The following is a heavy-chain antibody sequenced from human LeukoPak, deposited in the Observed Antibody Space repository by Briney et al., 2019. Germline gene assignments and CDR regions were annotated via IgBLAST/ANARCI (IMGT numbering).Heavy chain of an antibody. V-gene: IGHV3-21*01. J-gene: IGHJ3*02. CDR2: ISISSSYI. Sequence: PGGSLRLSCAASGFTFSRYSMNWVRQAPGKGLEWVSSISISSSYIYYADSVKGRFTMSRDNAKNSLYLQVNSLRAEDTAVYYCARDSLGDILTGYYHDAFDIWGQGTMVTVSS. CDR3: ARDSLGDILTGYYHDAFDI. CDR1: GFTFSRYS. D-gene: IGHD3-9*01.